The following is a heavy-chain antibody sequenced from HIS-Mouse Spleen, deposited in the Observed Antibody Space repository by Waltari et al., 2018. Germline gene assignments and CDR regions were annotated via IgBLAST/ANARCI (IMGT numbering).Heavy chain of an antibody. CDR1: GGSSSSSSYY. CDR3: ARDYGDNWFDP. D-gene: IGHD4-17*01. CDR2: IYYSGST. Sequence: QLQLQESGPGLVKPSETLSLTCTVAGGSSSSSSYYWGWIRPPPGKGLEWIGSIYYSGSTYYNPSLKSRVTISVDTSKNQFSLKLSSVTAADTAVYYCARDYGDNWFDPWGQGTLVTVSS. J-gene: IGHJ5*02. V-gene: IGHV4-39*07.